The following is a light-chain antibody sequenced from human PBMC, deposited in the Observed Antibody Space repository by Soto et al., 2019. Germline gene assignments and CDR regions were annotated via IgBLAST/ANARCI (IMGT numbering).Light chain of an antibody. V-gene: IGKV1-5*01. Sequence: DIQMIQSPSTLSASVGDRVTITCRASQSISSWLAWYQQKPGKAPRFLIYYASSLESGVPSRFSGSGSGTEYTLTISSLQSDDFATYYCQQYNNSPWTFGQGTKVDIK. CDR3: QQYNNSPWT. CDR2: YAS. J-gene: IGKJ1*01. CDR1: QSISSW.